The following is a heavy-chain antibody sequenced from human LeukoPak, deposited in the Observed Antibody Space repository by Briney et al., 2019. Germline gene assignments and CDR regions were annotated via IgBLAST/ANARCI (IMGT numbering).Heavy chain of an antibody. Sequence: GASVKVSCKASGGTFSSYAISWVRQAPGQGLEWMGWISAYNGNTNYAQKLQGRVTMTTDTSTSTAYMELRSLRSDDTAVYYCARAPPAAARRWFDPWGQGTLVTVSS. D-gene: IGHD6-13*01. J-gene: IGHJ5*02. CDR2: ISAYNGNT. CDR3: ARAPPAAARRWFDP. V-gene: IGHV1-18*01. CDR1: GGTFSSYA.